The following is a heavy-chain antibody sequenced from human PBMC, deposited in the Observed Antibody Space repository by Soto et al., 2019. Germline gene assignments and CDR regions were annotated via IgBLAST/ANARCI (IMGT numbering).Heavy chain of an antibody. CDR3: ARDEDEYLGLNH. CDR1: GDSVSSNSAA. CDR2: TYYRSKWYN. Sequence: SQTLSLTCAISGDSVSSNSAAWNWIRQSPSRGLEWLGRTYYRSKWYNDYTSSVRSRISIDPDTAKNQFSLQLRSVTPEDTAVYCCARDEDEYLGLNHWRQGIPVTVSS. D-gene: IGHD2-2*01. V-gene: IGHV6-1*01. J-gene: IGHJ5*02.